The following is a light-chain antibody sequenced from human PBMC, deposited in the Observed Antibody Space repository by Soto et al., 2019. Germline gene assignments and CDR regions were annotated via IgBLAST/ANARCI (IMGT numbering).Light chain of an antibody. Sequence: DIQMTHSPSSLSASVGDRVTITGRASQSISIYLNWYQQKPGKAPNLLIYAASSLQSGVPSRFSGSGSGTDFTLTISTLQPEDFATCSCQQRYGIPYTFGQGTKLEIK. CDR3: QQRYGIPYT. CDR2: AAS. J-gene: IGKJ2*01. CDR1: QSISIY. V-gene: IGKV1-39*01.